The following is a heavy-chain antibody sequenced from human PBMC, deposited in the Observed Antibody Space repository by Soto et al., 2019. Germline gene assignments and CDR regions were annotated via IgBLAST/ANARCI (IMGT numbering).Heavy chain of an antibody. D-gene: IGHD3-10*01. Sequence: SVKVSCKASGGTFSSYAISWVRQAPGQGLEWMGGIIPIFGTANYAQKFQGRVTITADKSTSTAYMELSSLRSEDTAVYYCARDTYSGSTIEGYFWFDYWGQGTLVTVSS. V-gene: IGHV1-69*06. CDR2: IIPIFGTA. CDR3: ARDTYSGSTIEGYFWFDY. CDR1: GGTFSSYA. J-gene: IGHJ4*02.